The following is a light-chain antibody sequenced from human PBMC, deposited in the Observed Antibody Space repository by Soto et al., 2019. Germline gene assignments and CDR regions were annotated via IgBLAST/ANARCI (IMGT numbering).Light chain of an antibody. CDR2: VAS. CDR1: QSVSSSY. CDR3: QQYGSSFT. J-gene: IGKJ3*01. Sequence: EIVLTQSPGTLSLSPGERATLSCRASQSVSSSYLAWYQQKPGQAPRLLIYVASSRATGIPDRFSGSGSGTDFPLTISRLEPEDFPVYYCQQYGSSFTFGPGTKVDIK. V-gene: IGKV3-20*01.